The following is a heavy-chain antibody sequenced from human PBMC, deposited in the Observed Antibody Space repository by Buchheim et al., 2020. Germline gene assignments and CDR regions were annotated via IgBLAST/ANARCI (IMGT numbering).Heavy chain of an antibody. J-gene: IGHJ2*01. CDR3: AKDESRYDILTGSAYWYFDL. V-gene: IGHV3-23*01. Sequence: EVQLLESGGGLVQPGGSLRLSCAASGFTFSSYAMSWVRQAPGKGLDWVSAISGSGGSTYYADSVKGRFTISRDNSKNTLYLQMNSLRAEDTAVYYCAKDESRYDILTGSAYWYFDLWGRGTL. CDR2: ISGSGGST. D-gene: IGHD3-9*01. CDR1: GFTFSSYA.